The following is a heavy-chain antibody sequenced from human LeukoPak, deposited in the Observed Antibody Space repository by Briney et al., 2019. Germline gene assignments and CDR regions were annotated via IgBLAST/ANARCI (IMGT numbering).Heavy chain of an antibody. D-gene: IGHD2-21*01. J-gene: IGHJ6*03. CDR2: IKQDGSEK. CDR3: ARAFCGGDCYTYYYYYYMDV. CDR1: GFTFSSYW. Sequence: PGGSLRLSCAASGFTFSSYWMSWVRKAPGKGLEGVANIKQDGSEKYYVDSVKGRFTISRDNAKNSLYLQMNSLRAEDTAVYYCARAFCGGDCYTYYYYYYMDVWGKGTTVTVSS. V-gene: IGHV3-7*01.